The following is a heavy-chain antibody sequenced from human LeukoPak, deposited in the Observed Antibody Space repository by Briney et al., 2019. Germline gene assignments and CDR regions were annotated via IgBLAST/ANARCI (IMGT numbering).Heavy chain of an antibody. D-gene: IGHD2-15*01. CDR2: ISSAGHT. J-gene: IGHJ4*02. Sequence: SETLSLTCTVSDNSISGSSYYWGWIRQSPGKGLEWIGRISSAGHTYYNPSLYSRVTISVETSKNQFSLNLQSVTAADTAVYYCASVRGVVVVTSTTYIFDFWGQGTLVTVTS. V-gene: IGHV4-39*01. CDR1: DNSISGSSYY. CDR3: ASVRGVVVVTSTTYIFDF.